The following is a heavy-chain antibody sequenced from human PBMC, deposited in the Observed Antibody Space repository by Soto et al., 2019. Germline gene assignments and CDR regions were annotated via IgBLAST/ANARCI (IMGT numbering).Heavy chain of an antibody. Sequence: SLRLSCAASGFTVSSNYMSWVRQAPGKGLEWVSVIYSGGSTYYADSVKGRFTISRDNSKNTLYLQMNSLRAEDTAVYYCARSPPYGGDSYAYYYYMDAWGKGTTVTVSS. J-gene: IGHJ6*03. CDR1: GFTVSSNY. V-gene: IGHV3-66*01. D-gene: IGHD2-21*01. CDR2: IYSGGST. CDR3: ARSPPYGGDSYAYYYYMDA.